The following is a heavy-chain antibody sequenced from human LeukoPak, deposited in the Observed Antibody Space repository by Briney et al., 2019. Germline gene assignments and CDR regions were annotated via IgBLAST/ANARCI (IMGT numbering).Heavy chain of an antibody. CDR1: GGSFSGYY. CDR2: IYYTGST. D-gene: IGHD1-14*01. Sequence: SETLSLTCAVYGGSFSGYYWSWTRQPPGKGLEWIAYIYYTGSTNYNPSLKSRVTILVDTSKNQFSLKLSSVTAADTAVYFCAREETTGLYFDYWGQGTLVTVSS. V-gene: IGHV4-59*12. CDR3: AREETTGLYFDY. J-gene: IGHJ4*02.